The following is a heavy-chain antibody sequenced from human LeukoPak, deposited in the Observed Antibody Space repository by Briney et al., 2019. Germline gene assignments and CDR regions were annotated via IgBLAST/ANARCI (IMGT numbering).Heavy chain of an antibody. CDR2: IYYSGST. Sequence: PSETLSLTCTVSGGSISSSSYYWGWIRQPPGKGLEWIGSIYYSGSTYYNPSLKSRVTISVDTSKNQFSLKLSSVTAADTAVYYCARHEGYSTEFDYWGQGTLVTVSS. CDR1: GGSISSSSYY. V-gene: IGHV4-39*01. J-gene: IGHJ4*02. D-gene: IGHD6-13*01. CDR3: ARHEGYSTEFDY.